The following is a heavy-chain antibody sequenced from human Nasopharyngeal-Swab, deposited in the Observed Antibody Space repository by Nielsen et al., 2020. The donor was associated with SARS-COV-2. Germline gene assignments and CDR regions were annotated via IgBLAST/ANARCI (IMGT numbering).Heavy chain of an antibody. D-gene: IGHD1-14*01. Sequence: WIRQPPGKRLEWIGEINHSGSTNYNPSLKSRVTISVDTSKNQFSLKLSSVTAADTAVYYCARPTTLGYYYGMDVWGQGTTVPSP. V-gene: IGHV4-34*01. J-gene: IGHJ6*02. CDR2: INHSGST. CDR3: ARPTTLGYYYGMDV.